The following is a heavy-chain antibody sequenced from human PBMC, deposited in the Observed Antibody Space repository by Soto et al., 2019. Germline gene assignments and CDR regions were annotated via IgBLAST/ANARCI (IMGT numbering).Heavy chain of an antibody. J-gene: IGHJ6*02. D-gene: IGHD4-17*01. V-gene: IGHV1-69*02. CDR2: IITILGIA. CDR3: ARVYPTDSYYFGMDV. Sequence: QVQLVQSGAEVKKPGSSVKVSCKASGGTFSTYTITWVRQAPGQGLEWMGRIITILGIAIYAQKFQGRVTISADTSTSTAYMELSSLRSDDTAVYYCARVYPTDSYYFGMDVWGQGTTVTVTS. CDR1: GGTFSTYT.